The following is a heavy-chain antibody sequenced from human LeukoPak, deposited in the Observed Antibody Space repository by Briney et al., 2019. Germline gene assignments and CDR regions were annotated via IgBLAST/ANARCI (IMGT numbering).Heavy chain of an antibody. CDR2: ISGSGGST. Sequence: PGGSLRLSCAASGFTFSSYAMSWVRQAPGKGLERVSTISGSGGSTYYTDSVKGRFTISRDNSKNTLYLQMNSLRAEDTAVYYCAKSIVGTTSISRFDFWGQGTLVTVSS. J-gene: IGHJ4*02. CDR3: AKSIVGTTSISRFDF. V-gene: IGHV3-23*01. D-gene: IGHD1-26*01. CDR1: GFTFSSYA.